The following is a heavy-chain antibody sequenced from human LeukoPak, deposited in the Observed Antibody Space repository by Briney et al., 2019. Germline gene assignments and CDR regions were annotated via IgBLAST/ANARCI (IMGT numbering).Heavy chain of an antibody. CDR1: GYTFTVYY. CDR2: INPNSGGT. V-gene: IGHV1-2*02. CDR3: ARAPPYYGSGSYYGDFDY. Sequence: GASVKVSCKASGYTFTVYYMHWVRQAPGQGLEWMGWINPNSGGTNYAQKFQGRVSMTRDTSISTAYMELSRLRSDDTAVYYCARAPPYYGSGSYYGDFDYWGQGTLVTVSS. D-gene: IGHD3-10*01. J-gene: IGHJ4*02.